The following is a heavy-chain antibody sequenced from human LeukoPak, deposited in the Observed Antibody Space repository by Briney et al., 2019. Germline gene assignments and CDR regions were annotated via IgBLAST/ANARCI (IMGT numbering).Heavy chain of an antibody. CDR1: GGSISSYY. CDR3: ARHGSCSGGSCYPPTYYYYYYMDV. CDR2: IYYSGST. D-gene: IGHD2-15*01. V-gene: IGHV4-39*01. Sequence: SETLSLTCTVSGGSISSYYWGWIRQPPGKGLEWIGSIYYSGSTYYNPSLKSRVTISVDTSKNQFSLKLSSVTAADTAVYYCARHGSCSGGSCYPPTYYYYYYMDVWGKGTTVTVSS. J-gene: IGHJ6*03.